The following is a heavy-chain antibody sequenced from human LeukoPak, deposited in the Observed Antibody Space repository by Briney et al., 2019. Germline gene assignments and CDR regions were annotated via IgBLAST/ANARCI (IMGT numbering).Heavy chain of an antibody. CDR3: ARGGYSYTYYFDY. D-gene: IGHD5-18*01. CDR1: RFTFSSFA. Sequence: PGRSLRLSCAASRFTFSSFAMHWVRQAPGKGLEWVAVISYDGSNKYYADSVKGRFTISRDNSKNTLYLQMNSLRDDDTAVYYCARGGYSYTYYFDYWGQGTLVTVSS. CDR2: ISYDGSNK. J-gene: IGHJ4*02. V-gene: IGHV3-30*04.